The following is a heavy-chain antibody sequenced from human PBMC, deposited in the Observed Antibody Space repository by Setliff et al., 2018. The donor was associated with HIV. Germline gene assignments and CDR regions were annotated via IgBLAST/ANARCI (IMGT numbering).Heavy chain of an antibody. CDR2: ISSSGSTT. V-gene: IGHV3-48*01. J-gene: IGHJ4*02. CDR1: GFTLNSFG. Sequence: PGESLKISCAASGFTLNSFGMNWVRQAPGKGLECIAYISSSGSTTYYADSVQGRFTISRDIAENSLHLQMNSLRAEDTAVYYCARDASRSWYAFFDFWGQGSLVTVSS. D-gene: IGHD6-13*01. CDR3: ARDASRSWYAFFDF.